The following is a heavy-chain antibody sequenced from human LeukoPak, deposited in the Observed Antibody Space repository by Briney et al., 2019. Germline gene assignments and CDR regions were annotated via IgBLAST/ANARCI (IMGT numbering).Heavy chain of an antibody. Sequence: PSETLSLTCAVSGYSISSGYYWGWIRQPPGKGLEWIGSIYHSGSTYYNPSLKSRVTISVDTSKNQFSLKLSSVTAADTAVYYCARRVVXXLITDXVVVPAAISYFDYWGQGTLVTVSS. J-gene: IGHJ4*02. CDR1: GYSISSGYY. V-gene: IGHV4-38-2*01. CDR2: IYHSGST. D-gene: IGHD2-2*01. CDR3: ARRVVXXLITDXVVVPAAISYFDY.